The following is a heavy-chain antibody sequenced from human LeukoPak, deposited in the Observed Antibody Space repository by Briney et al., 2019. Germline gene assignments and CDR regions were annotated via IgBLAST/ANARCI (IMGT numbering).Heavy chain of an antibody. V-gene: IGHV4-34*01. Sequence: SETLSLTCAVYGGSFSGYYWSWIRQPPGKGLGWIGEINHSGSTNYNPSLKSRVTISVDTSKNQFSLKLSSVTAADTAVYYCARDHGYGDPLDYWGQGTLVTVSS. D-gene: IGHD4-17*01. CDR2: INHSGST. J-gene: IGHJ4*02. CDR3: ARDHGYGDPLDY. CDR1: GGSFSGYY.